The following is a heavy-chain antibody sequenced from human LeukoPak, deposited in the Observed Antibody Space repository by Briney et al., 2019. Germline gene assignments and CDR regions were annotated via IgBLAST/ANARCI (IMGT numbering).Heavy chain of an antibody. CDR2: IYSGGST. V-gene: IGHV3-66*02. J-gene: IGHJ4*02. Sequence: HAGGSLRLSCAASGFTVSSNYMSWVRQAPGKGLEWVSVIYSGGSTYYADSVKGRFTISRDNSKNTLYLQMNSLRAEDTAVYYCARSLSSKLATIGYWGQGTLVTVSS. D-gene: IGHD5-12*01. CDR3: ARSLSSKLATIGY. CDR1: GFTVSSNY.